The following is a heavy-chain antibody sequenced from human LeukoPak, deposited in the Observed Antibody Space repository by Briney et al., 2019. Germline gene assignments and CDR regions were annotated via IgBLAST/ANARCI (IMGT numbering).Heavy chain of an antibody. Sequence: GGSLRLSCAASVVTANINFMSWVRQAPGEGLERGSVIYSGGSFFHADSVKGRVTISRDRSRNTLYLQMHSLRADDTAVYYCAFSLVPTTTGYDALDIWGQGTMVIVSS. J-gene: IGHJ3*02. CDR3: AFSLVPTTTGYDALDI. V-gene: IGHV3-53*01. CDR1: VVTANINF. CDR2: IYSGGSF. D-gene: IGHD1-14*01.